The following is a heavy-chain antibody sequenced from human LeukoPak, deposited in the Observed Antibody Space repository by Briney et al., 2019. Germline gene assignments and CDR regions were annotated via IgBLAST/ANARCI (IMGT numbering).Heavy chain of an antibody. CDR2: FDPKDGDT. Sequence: ASVKVSCKVSGYTLTELSVHWVRQAPGKGLEWMGNFDPKDGDTIYAQRFQGRVTMTEDTSTHTAYMELSSLRSEDMAVYYCARGTVEMATIVPYYYYYMDVWGKGTTVTVSS. J-gene: IGHJ6*03. CDR3: ARGTVEMATIVPYYYYYMDV. D-gene: IGHD5-24*01. CDR1: GYTLTELS. V-gene: IGHV1-24*01.